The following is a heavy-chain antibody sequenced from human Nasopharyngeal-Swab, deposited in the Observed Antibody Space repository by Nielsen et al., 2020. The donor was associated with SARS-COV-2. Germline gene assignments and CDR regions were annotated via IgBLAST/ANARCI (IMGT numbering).Heavy chain of an antibody. CDR1: DYSFNKNT. D-gene: IGHD6-13*01. V-gene: IGHV1-18*04. J-gene: IGHJ4*02. CDR2: ITGKNGNA. CDR3: ATSATFGPGAAGDY. Sequence: ASVKVSCKASDYSFNKNTVSWVRQGPGQGLEWMGWITGKNGNALYAETLQGRITMTTDTSTNTAYMERRSLRSDDTAVYYCATSATFGPGAAGDYWGQGTLVTVSS.